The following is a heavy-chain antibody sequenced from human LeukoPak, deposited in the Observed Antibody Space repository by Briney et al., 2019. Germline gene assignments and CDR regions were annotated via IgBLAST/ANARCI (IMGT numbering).Heavy chain of an antibody. J-gene: IGHJ5*02. Sequence: ASVKVSCKASGGTFSSYAISWVRQAPGQGLEWMGRIIPILGIANYAQKFQGRVTITADKSTSTAYMELSSLRSEDTAVYYCARGVDGGNSDWFDPCGQGTLVTVSS. CDR1: GGTFSSYA. CDR3: ARGVDGGNSDWFDP. V-gene: IGHV1-69*04. D-gene: IGHD2-21*02. CDR2: IIPILGIA.